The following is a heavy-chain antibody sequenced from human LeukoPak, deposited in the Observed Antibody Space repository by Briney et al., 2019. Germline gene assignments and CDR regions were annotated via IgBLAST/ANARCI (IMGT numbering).Heavy chain of an antibody. J-gene: IGHJ4*02. V-gene: IGHV3-7*01. CDR2: IKQDGSEK. CDR1: GFTFSSYW. CDR3: ARDFVSMDYGDYAGY. D-gene: IGHD4-17*01. Sequence: QPGGSLRLSCAASGFTFSSYWMSWVRQAPGKGLEWVANIKQDGSEKYYVDSVKGRFTISRDNAKSSLYLQMNSLRAEDTAVYYCARDFVSMDYGDYAGYWGQGTLVTVSS.